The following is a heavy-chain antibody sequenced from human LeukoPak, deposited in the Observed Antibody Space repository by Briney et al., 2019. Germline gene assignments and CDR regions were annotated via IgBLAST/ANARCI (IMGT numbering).Heavy chain of an antibody. CDR3: AKDFGYSYGWVDY. J-gene: IGHJ4*02. V-gene: IGHV3-7*03. CDR1: RFTFSNYW. D-gene: IGHD5-18*01. Sequence: GGSLRLSCVASRFTFSNYWMSWVRQAPGKGLEWVANINQDGSKKPYADSMKGRFTISRDNAKESLYLQLNSLRAEDTALYYCAKDFGYSYGWVDYWGQGILVTVSS. CDR2: INQDGSKK.